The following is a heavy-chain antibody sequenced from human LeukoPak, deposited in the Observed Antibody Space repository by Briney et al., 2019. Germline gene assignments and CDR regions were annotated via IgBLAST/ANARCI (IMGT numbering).Heavy chain of an antibody. CDR2: ISAYNGNT. Sequence: GASVKVSCKASGYTFTSYGISWVRQAPGQGLEWMGWISAYNGNTNYAQKLQGRVTMTSDTSTSTAYMELRSLRSDDTAVYYCARAPREWLPPDDAFDIWGQGTMVTVSS. J-gene: IGHJ3*02. CDR1: GYTFTSYG. CDR3: ARAPREWLPPDDAFDI. D-gene: IGHD5-12*01. V-gene: IGHV1-18*01.